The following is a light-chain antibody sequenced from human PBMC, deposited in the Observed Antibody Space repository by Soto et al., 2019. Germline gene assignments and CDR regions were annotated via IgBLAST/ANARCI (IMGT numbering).Light chain of an antibody. CDR3: QQANGFPVA. J-gene: IGKJ4*01. CDR1: QGVSGW. Sequence: DIQMTQSPSSVSASVGDRVTITCRASQGVSGWLAWYQQKPGKAPKLLIYSVSSLQSGVPARFSGSGSGTDFALTINSLQPDDFATYYCQQANGFPVAFGGGTRVEMK. V-gene: IGKV1-12*01. CDR2: SVS.